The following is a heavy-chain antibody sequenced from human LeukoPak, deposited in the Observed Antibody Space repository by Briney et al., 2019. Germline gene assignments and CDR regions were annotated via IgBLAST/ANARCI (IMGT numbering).Heavy chain of an antibody. CDR3: ARARIAAGGWFDP. Sequence: SETLSLTCTVSGGSISSSSYYWGWNRQPPGKGLEWIGSIYYSGSTYYNPSLKSRVTISVDTSKNQFSLKLSSVTAADTAVYYCARARIAAGGWFDPWGQGTLVTVSS. V-gene: IGHV4-39*07. D-gene: IGHD6-13*01. CDR2: IYYSGST. CDR1: GGSISSSSYY. J-gene: IGHJ5*02.